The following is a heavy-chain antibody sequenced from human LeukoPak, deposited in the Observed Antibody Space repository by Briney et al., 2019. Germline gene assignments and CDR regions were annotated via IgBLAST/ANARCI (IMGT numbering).Heavy chain of an antibody. Sequence: GESLKISCQPPGSPFTTYWIGWVRQMPGKGLEWMGIIYPADSDTKYSPSFRGQVTMSADMSTSTAYLQWGSLKASDTAMYFCARGDASMATGFNYWGQGTLVTVSS. J-gene: IGHJ4*01. CDR3: ARGDASMATGFNY. CDR1: GSPFTTYW. D-gene: IGHD6-6*01. V-gene: IGHV5-51*01. CDR2: IYPADSDT.